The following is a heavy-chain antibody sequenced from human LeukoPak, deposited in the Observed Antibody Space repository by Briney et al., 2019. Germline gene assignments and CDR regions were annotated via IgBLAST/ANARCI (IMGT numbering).Heavy chain of an antibody. CDR2: IFPGDSDT. Sequence: GESLKISCKGSGYSFTSYWIGWVRQMPGKGLEWIGFIFPGDSDTRYSPSFQGQVTISADKSISTAYLQWSSLKASDTAMYYCARQAVAGHFDYWGQGTLVTVSS. J-gene: IGHJ4*02. CDR1: GYSFTSYW. CDR3: ARQAVAGHFDY. V-gene: IGHV5-51*01. D-gene: IGHD6-19*01.